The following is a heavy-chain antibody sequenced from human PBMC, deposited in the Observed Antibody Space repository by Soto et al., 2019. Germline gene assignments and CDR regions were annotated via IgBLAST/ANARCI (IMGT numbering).Heavy chain of an antibody. CDR1: GFTFSSYW. D-gene: IGHD2-15*01. CDR3: ATDHIVVLVAAKGTNSPAFDI. Sequence: GGSLRLSCAASGFTFSSYWMSWVRQAPGKGLEWVANIKQDGSEKYDVDSVKGRFTISRGNAKNSLYLQMNSLRAEDAAVYYCATDHIVVLVAAKGTNSPAFDIWGQGTMVTVSS. V-gene: IGHV3-7*03. J-gene: IGHJ3*02. CDR2: IKQDGSEK.